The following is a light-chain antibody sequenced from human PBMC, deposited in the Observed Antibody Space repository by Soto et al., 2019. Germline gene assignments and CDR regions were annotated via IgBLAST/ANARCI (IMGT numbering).Light chain of an antibody. Sequence: EFVLTQSPGTLSLSPGERATLSCRASQTVRNNYLAWYQQKPGQAPRLLIYGASSRATGIPDRFSGSGSGTDFTLTISRLEPEDFAVYYCQQYGSSPQTFGQGTRLEIK. CDR3: QQYGSSPQT. J-gene: IGKJ5*01. CDR1: QTVRNNY. V-gene: IGKV3-20*01. CDR2: GAS.